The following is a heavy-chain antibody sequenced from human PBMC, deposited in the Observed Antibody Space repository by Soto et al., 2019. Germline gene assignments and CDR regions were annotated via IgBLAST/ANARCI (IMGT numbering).Heavy chain of an antibody. CDR1: GFTFSSYA. D-gene: IGHD5-12*01. V-gene: IGHV3-23*01. Sequence: GGSLRLSCAASGFTFSSYAMSWVRQAPGKGLEWVSAISGSGGSTYYADSVKGRFTISRDNSKNTLYLQMNSLRAEDTAVYYCAKDVERATMATGLYWGQGTLVTVSS. CDR2: ISGSGGST. J-gene: IGHJ4*02. CDR3: AKDVERATMATGLY.